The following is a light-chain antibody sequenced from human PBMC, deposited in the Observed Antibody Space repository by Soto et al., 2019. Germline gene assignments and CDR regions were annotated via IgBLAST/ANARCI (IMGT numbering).Light chain of an antibody. J-gene: IGLJ1*01. CDR3: SSYTSISTYV. Sequence: QSVLTQPAPLSGSPWQSITLSCTGNSSDVGGYNYVSWYQQHPGKAPKLMIYGVNNRPSGVSNRFSGSKSGNTASLTISGLQTEDDADYYCSSYTSISTYVFGTGTKVTVL. CDR1: SSDVGGYNY. CDR2: GVN. V-gene: IGLV2-14*03.